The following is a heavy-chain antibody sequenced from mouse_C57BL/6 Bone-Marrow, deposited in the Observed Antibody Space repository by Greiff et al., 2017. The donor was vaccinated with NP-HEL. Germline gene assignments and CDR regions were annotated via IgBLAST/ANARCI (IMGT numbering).Heavy chain of an antibody. V-gene: IGHV5-16*01. CDR1: GFTFSDYY. J-gene: IGHJ4*01. CDR2: INHDGSST. CDR3: AREGGLRRRTYAMDY. Sequence: EVKLVESEGGLVQPGSSMKLSCTTSGFTFSDYYMAWVRQVPEKGLDWVANINHDGSSTSYLDSLKSRFIISRDNAKNILYLQRSSLKSEDTATYYCAREGGLRRRTYAMDYWGQGTSVTVSS. D-gene: IGHD2-4*01.